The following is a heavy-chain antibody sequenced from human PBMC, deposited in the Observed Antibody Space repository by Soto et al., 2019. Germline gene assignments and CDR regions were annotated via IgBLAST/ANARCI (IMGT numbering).Heavy chain of an antibody. Sequence: ASVKVSCKASGYTFGDYYIHWVRQAPGQGLEWMGWINPNSGGTNYAQKFQGRVTMTRDTSISTAYMELSRLRSDDTAVYYCARDGSRMPGYWGQGTLVTVSS. CDR3: ARDGSRMPGY. CDR2: INPNSGGT. D-gene: IGHD2-2*01. CDR1: GYTFGDYY. V-gene: IGHV1-2*02. J-gene: IGHJ4*02.